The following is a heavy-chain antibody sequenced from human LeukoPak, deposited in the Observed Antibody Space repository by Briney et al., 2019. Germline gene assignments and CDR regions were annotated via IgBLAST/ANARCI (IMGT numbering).Heavy chain of an antibody. CDR1: GYTFTSYY. CDR3: ARGGDGYNSAHDAFDI. Sequence: ASVKVSCKASGYTFTSYYMHWVRQAPGQGLEWMGIINPSGGSTSYAQKFQGRVTMTRDTSTSTVYTELSSLRSEDTAVYYCARGGDGYNSAHDAFDIWGQGTMVTVSS. D-gene: IGHD5-24*01. J-gene: IGHJ3*02. V-gene: IGHV1-46*01. CDR2: INPSGGST.